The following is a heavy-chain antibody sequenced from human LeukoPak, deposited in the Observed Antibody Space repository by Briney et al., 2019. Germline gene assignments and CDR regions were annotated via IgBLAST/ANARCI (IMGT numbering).Heavy chain of an antibody. D-gene: IGHD1-20*01. Sequence: SQTLSLTCAISGDSFSSNSAAWNWIRQSPSRGLEWLGRTYYRSKWYNDYAVSVKSRITINPDTSKNRFSLQLNSVTPEDTAVYYCARLITGSLNTFYAFDIWGQGTMVTVPS. CDR2: TYYRSKWYN. V-gene: IGHV6-1*01. CDR3: ARLITGSLNTFYAFDI. J-gene: IGHJ3*02. CDR1: GDSFSSNSAA.